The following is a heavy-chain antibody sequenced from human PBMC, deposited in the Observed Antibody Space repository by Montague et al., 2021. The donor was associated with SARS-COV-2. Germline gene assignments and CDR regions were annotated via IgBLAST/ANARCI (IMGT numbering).Heavy chain of an antibody. J-gene: IGHJ4*02. CDR1: GGSLNGNL. CDR2: INHSGGI. D-gene: IGHD3-9*01. Sequence: SETLSLTCAVYGGSLNGNLWSWIRQSPGKGLEWIGEINHSGGIIYNPSLMPRVTMSVDTSKNQFSLRLTSVTAADTAIYFCARGRPSGSDWLNEDYWGQGALVTVSS. V-gene: IGHV4-34*01. CDR3: ARGRPSGSDWLNEDY.